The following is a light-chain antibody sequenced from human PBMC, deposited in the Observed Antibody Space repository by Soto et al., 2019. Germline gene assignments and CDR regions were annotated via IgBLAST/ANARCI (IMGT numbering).Light chain of an antibody. V-gene: IGKV3-11*01. CDR2: DAS. CDR1: QSVSSY. J-gene: IGKJ4*01. Sequence: EIVLTPSPATLSLSPGERATLSCLASQSVSSYLAWYQQKPGQAPRLLIYDASNRATGIPARFSGSGSGTDFTLTISSLEPEDFAVYYCQQRSNWPLNCGGGTKVDIK. CDR3: QQRSNWPLN.